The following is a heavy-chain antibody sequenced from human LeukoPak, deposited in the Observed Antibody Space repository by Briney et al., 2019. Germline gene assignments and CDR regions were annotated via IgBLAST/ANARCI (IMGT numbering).Heavy chain of an antibody. V-gene: IGHV1-2*02. D-gene: IGHD3-9*01. Sequence: ASVKVSCKASGYTFTGYYMHWVRQAPGQGLEWMGWINPNSGGTSYAQKFQGRVTMTRDTSISTAYMELSRLRSDDTAVYYCARSGYDILTGYASDAFDIWGQGTMVTVSS. CDR2: INPNSGGT. J-gene: IGHJ3*02. CDR3: ARSGYDILTGYASDAFDI. CDR1: GYTFTGYY.